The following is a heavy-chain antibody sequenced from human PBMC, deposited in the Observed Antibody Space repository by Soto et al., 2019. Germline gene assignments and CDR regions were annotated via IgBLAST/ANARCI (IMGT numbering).Heavy chain of an antibody. V-gene: IGHV3-23*01. CDR1: GFTFSSYA. J-gene: IGHJ3*02. Sequence: GVSLRLSCAASGFTFSSYAMSWVRQAPGKGLEWVSAISGSGGSTYYADSVKGRFTISRDNSKNTLYLQMNSLRAEDTAVYYCARGGVVPAAILLLGSDIWGQGTMVTVSS. CDR3: ARGGVVPAAILLLGSDI. CDR2: ISGSGGST. D-gene: IGHD2-2*01.